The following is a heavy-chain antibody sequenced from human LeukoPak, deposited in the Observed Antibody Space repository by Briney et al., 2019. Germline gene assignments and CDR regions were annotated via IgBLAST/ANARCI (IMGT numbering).Heavy chain of an antibody. Sequence: PSQTLSLTCAVSGGSISSGGYSWSWIRQPPGKGLEWIGYIYHSGSTYYNPSLKSRVTISVDTSKNQFSLKLSSVTAADTAVYYCARHRGYSYGPDFDYWGQGTLVTVSS. CDR3: ARHRGYSYGPDFDY. CDR1: GGSISSGGYS. V-gene: IGHV4-30-2*01. CDR2: IYHSGST. D-gene: IGHD5-18*01. J-gene: IGHJ4*02.